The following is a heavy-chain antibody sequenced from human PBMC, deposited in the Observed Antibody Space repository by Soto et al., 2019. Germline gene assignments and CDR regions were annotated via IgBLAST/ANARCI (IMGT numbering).Heavy chain of an antibody. V-gene: IGHV3-30*03. CDR1: GFTFSSYG. CDR3: ARDLAGYKVGY. J-gene: IGHJ4*02. CDR2: ISYDEINK. Sequence: GGSLRLSCAASGFTFSSYGMHWFRQAPGKGLEWVAIISYDEINKYYADSVKGRFTISRDNSKNTLYLQMNSLRAEDTAVYYCARDLAGYKVGYWGQGTLVTVSS. D-gene: IGHD5-12*01.